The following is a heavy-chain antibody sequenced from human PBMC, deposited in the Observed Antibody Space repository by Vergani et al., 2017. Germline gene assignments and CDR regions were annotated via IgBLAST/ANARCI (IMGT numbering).Heavy chain of an antibody. V-gene: IGHV1-58*01. Sequence: QMQLVQSGPEVKKPGTSVKVSCTASGFTFTSSAVQWVRQARGQRLEWIGWIVVGSGNTNYAQKFQERVTITRDMSTSTAYMELSSLRSEDTAVYYCAKGTTMIVVVITPDYWGQGTLVTVSS. D-gene: IGHD3-22*01. CDR2: IVVGSGNT. J-gene: IGHJ4*02. CDR1: GFTFTSSA. CDR3: AKGTTMIVVVITPDY.